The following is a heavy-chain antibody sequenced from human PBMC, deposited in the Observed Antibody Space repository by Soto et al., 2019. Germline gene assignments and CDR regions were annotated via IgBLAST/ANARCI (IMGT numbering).Heavy chain of an antibody. Sequence: QVQLVESGGGVVQPGRSLRLSCVASGFTFSSYGMHWVRQAPGKGLEWVAIISYDGSNTYYADSVKGRSTISRDNSKNTLYLQMNSLRAEDTSVYYCAKEGGLSGSYYISSSYYFDYWGQGTLVTVPS. D-gene: IGHD1-26*01. CDR1: GFTFSSYG. V-gene: IGHV3-30*18. CDR3: AKEGGLSGSYYISSSYYFDY. J-gene: IGHJ4*02. CDR2: ISYDGSNT.